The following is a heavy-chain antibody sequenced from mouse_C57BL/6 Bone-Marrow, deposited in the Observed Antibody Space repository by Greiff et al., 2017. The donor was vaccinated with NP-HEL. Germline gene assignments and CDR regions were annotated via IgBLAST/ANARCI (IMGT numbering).Heavy chain of an antibody. CDR2: IDPNSGGT. D-gene: IGHD2-4*01. Sequence: QVQLQQPGAELVKPGASVKLSCKASGYTFTSYWMHWVKQRPGRGLEWIGRIDPNSGGTKYNEKFKSKATLTVDKPSSTAYMQLSGLTSEYSAVYCCARESTMSCRAFDYWGQGTTLTVSS. V-gene: IGHV1-72*01. CDR1: GYTFTSYW. CDR3: ARESTMSCRAFDY. J-gene: IGHJ2*01.